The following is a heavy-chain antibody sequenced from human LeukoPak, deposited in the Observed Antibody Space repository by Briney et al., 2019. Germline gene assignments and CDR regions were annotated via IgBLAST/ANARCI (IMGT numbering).Heavy chain of an antibody. CDR3: ARRLQPDAYYYGSGSATDNWFDP. Sequence: GGSLRLSCAASGFTFDDYGMSWVRQAPGKGLEWVSGINWNGGSTGYADSVKGRFTISRDNAKNSLYLQMNSLRAEDTALYYCARRLQPDAYYYGSGSATDNWFDPWGQGTLVTVSS. CDR1: GFTFDDYG. CDR2: INWNGGST. D-gene: IGHD3-10*01. V-gene: IGHV3-20*04. J-gene: IGHJ5*02.